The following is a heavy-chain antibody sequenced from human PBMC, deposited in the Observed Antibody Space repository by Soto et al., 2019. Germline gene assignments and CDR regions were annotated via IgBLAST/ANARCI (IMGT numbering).Heavy chain of an antibody. V-gene: IGHV4-30-2*01. D-gene: IGHD3-3*01. CDR3: ARARRGFLGSLGMDV. CDR2: IYHSGST. J-gene: IGHJ6*02. Sequence: QLQLQESGSGLVKPSQTLSLICAVPGGSISSGGYSWSWIRQPPGKGLGWIGDIYHSGSTYYNPSPKSRVTISVDRSKNEFSLKLSSVTAADTAVYYWARARRGFLGSLGMDVWGQGTTVTVSS. CDR1: GGSISSGGYS.